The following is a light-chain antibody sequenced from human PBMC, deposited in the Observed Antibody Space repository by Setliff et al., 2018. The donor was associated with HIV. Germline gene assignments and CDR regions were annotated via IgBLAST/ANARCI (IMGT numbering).Light chain of an antibody. CDR3: CSNTGSNTYV. V-gene: IGLV2-23*01. CDR1: SSDVGRYDL. Sequence: QSVLAQPASMSGSPGQSITISCTGTSSDVGRYDLVSWYQQHPGKAPKLIIYQATKRPSGVSNRFSGSKSGNTASLTISGLQAEDEADYYCCSNTGSNTYVFGTGTKVTVL. CDR2: QAT. J-gene: IGLJ1*01.